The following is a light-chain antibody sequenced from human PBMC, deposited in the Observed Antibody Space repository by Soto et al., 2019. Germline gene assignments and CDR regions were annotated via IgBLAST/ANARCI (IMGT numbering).Light chain of an antibody. Sequence: QSALTQPASVSGSPGQSITISCTGTSSDVGGYNYVSWYQQHPVKAPKLMIYDVSNRPSGVSNRLSGSKSGNTASLTISGLQAEDEADYYCSSYTSSSTRVFGGGTKLTVL. V-gene: IGLV2-14*01. CDR1: SSDVGGYNY. J-gene: IGLJ2*01. CDR2: DVS. CDR3: SSYTSSSTRV.